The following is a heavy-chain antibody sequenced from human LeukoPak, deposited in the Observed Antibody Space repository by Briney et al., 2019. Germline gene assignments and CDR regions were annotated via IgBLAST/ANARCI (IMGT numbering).Heavy chain of an antibody. D-gene: IGHD6-19*01. J-gene: IGHJ4*02. V-gene: IGHV3-30*18. Sequence: GRSLRLSCAASGFTFSSYGMHWVRQAPGKGLEWVAVMSYDGSNKYYADSVKGRFTISRDNSKNTLYLQMNSLRAEDTAVYYCAKVGGGVAGHFDYWGQGTLVTVSS. CDR2: MSYDGSNK. CDR3: AKVGGGVAGHFDY. CDR1: GFTFSSYG.